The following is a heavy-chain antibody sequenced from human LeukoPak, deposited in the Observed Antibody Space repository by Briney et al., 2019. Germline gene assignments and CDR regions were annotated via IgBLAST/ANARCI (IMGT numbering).Heavy chain of an antibody. V-gene: IGHV3-30*02. CDR3: ARGSSTWYYFDY. CDR2: IRYDASNK. Sequence: GGSLRLSCAASGFTFSSYGMHWVRQAPGKGLEWVAFIRYDASNKYYADSVKGRFTISRDNAKNSLYLQMNSLRAEDTAVYYCARGSSTWYYFDYWGQGTLVTVSS. CDR1: GFTFSSYG. J-gene: IGHJ4*02. D-gene: IGHD6-13*01.